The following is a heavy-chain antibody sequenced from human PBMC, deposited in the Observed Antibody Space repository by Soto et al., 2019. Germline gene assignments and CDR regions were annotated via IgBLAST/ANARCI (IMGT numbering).Heavy chain of an antibody. V-gene: IGHV2-5*01. Sequence: QSTLKESGPTLVKPTQTLTLTCSFSGFSLSSSGVGVGWIRQPPGKALEWLPHIYWSGDEHYSLSLKSRLSITKDDSNNQVVRTMTNMAPVDTATYYCARGRAARPVFAFDIWGQGTMVTVSS. CDR2: IYWSGDE. J-gene: IGHJ3*02. D-gene: IGHD6-6*01. CDR1: GFSLSSSGVG. CDR3: ARGRAARPVFAFDI.